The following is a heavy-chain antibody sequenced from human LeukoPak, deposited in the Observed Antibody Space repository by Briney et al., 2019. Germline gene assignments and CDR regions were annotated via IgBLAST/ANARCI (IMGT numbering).Heavy chain of an antibody. J-gene: IGHJ6*03. D-gene: IGHD3-3*01. Sequence: SETLSLTCAVHGGSFSGYYWSWIRQPPGKGLEWMGEINHSGSTNYNPSLKSRVTISVDTSKNQFSLKLSSVTAADTAVYYCARLRLFGVVPSTSNYYMDVWGKGTTVTVSS. CDR1: GGSFSGYY. CDR2: INHSGST. CDR3: ARLRLFGVVPSTSNYYMDV. V-gene: IGHV4-34*01.